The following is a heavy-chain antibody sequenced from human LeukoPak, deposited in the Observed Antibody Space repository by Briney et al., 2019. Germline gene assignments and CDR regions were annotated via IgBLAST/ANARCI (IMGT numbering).Heavy chain of an antibody. CDR1: GYSFIDYY. V-gene: IGHV1-2*02. D-gene: IGHD2-2*02. Sequence: ASVKVSCKPSGYSFIDYYIHWVRQAPGQGGEWGGGIETVSGGRHNEKKFQVRVTIPRVTSISTVYMEMSGLKSDDTALYYCSIAAGPYTSSRFHYWGQGTLVTVSS. CDR3: SIAAGPYTSSRFHY. CDR2: IETVSGGR. J-gene: IGHJ4*02.